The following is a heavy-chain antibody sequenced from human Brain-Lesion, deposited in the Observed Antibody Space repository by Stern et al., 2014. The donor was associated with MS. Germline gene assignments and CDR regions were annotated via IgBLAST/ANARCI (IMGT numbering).Heavy chain of an antibody. D-gene: IGHD3-3*01. CDR1: GFTFGNYW. J-gene: IGHJ6*02. V-gene: IGHV3-7*01. CDR2: ITEDGTEK. Sequence: EVQLVPSGGGLVQPGGSLTISCTAAGFTFGNYWMTWVRPAPGTGLEWVAHITEDGTEKNYVDSVKGRFTISRDNARNSLYLQMNSLRVEDTALYYCARVYNTIYGIVTQRGSGMDVWGQGTTVIVSS. CDR3: ARVYNTIYGIVTQRGSGMDV.